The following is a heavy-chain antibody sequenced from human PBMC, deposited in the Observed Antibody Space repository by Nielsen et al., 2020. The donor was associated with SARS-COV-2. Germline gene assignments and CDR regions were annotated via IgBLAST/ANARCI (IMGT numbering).Heavy chain of an antibody. CDR2: ISGSGGST. D-gene: IGHD6-13*01. Sequence: ETLSLTCAASGFTFSSYAMSWVRQAPGKGLEWVSAISGSGGSTYYADSVKGRFTISRDNSKNTLYLQMNSLRAEDTAVYYCAKGSYSSSWNYYYYYMDVWGKGTTVTVSS. V-gene: IGHV3-23*01. J-gene: IGHJ6*03. CDR3: AKGSYSSSWNYYYYYMDV. CDR1: GFTFSSYA.